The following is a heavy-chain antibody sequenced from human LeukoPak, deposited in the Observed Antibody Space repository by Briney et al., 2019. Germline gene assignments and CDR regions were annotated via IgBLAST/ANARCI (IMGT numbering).Heavy chain of an antibody. CDR1: GGSVSSGSYY. CDR3: ARGGGGDFWSGYYSYSDY. V-gene: IGHV4-61*01. CDR2: IYYSGST. D-gene: IGHD3-3*01. J-gene: IGHJ4*02. Sequence: SETLSLTCTVSGGSVSSGSYYWSWIRQPPGKGLEWIGYIYYSGSTNYNPSLKSRVTISVDTSKNQFSLKLSSVAAADTAVYYCARGGGGDFWSGYYSYSDYWGQGTLVTVSS.